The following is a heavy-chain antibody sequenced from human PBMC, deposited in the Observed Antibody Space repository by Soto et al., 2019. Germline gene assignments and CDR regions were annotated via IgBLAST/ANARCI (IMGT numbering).Heavy chain of an antibody. D-gene: IGHD3-10*01. CDR2: IYYSGST. V-gene: IGHV4-59*01. CDR1: GGSISSYY. CDR3: ARVWGGAFDI. Sequence: QVQLQESGPGLVKPSETLSLTCTVSGGSISSYYWCWIRQPPGKGLEWIGYIYYSGSTNYNPSLKSRVTISVDTSKNQFSLKLSSVSAADTAVYYCARVWGGAFDIWGQGTMVTVSS. J-gene: IGHJ3*02.